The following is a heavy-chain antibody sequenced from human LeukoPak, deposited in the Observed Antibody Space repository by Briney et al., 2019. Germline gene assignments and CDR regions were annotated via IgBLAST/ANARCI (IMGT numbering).Heavy chain of an antibody. Sequence: PSETLSLTCTVSGGSISSYYWSWIRQPAGKGLEWIGRIYTSGSTNYNPSLKSRVTISVDTSKNQFSLKLSSVTAADTAVYYCARGFTIFGVVVGDYWGQGTLVTVSS. CDR2: IYTSGST. V-gene: IGHV4-4*07. CDR3: ARGFTIFGVVVGDY. CDR1: GGSISSYY. D-gene: IGHD3-3*01. J-gene: IGHJ4*02.